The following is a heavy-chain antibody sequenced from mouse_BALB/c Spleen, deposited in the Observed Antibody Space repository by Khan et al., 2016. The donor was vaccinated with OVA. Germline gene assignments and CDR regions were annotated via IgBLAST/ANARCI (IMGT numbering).Heavy chain of an antibody. J-gene: IGHJ3*01. Sequence: QVQLKQSGPGLVQPSQSLSITCTVSGFSLITYGVHWVRQSPGKGLEWLGVIWSDGSTDYNAAFISRLIFNKDNSMSQVFFTMNSLQADDTAIYYCARNSYRYDFTYWGRGTLVTVSA. CDR3: ARNSYRYDFTY. CDR1: GFSLITYG. V-gene: IGHV2-4-1*01. CDR2: IWSDGST. D-gene: IGHD2-12*01.